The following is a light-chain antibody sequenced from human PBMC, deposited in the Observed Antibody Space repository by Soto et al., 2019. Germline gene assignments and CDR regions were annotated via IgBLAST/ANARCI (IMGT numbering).Light chain of an antibody. V-gene: IGKV3-15*01. CDR1: QAVGSN. Sequence: IVLTQSPATLSVSPGERATLSCRASQAVGSNLAWYQQRPGQAPRLLIYDASTRATGIPHRFSGGGSGTEFTLTISSLQSEDFALYYCQQYNNWPPVTFGGGTKVEIK. J-gene: IGKJ4*01. CDR3: QQYNNWPPVT. CDR2: DAS.